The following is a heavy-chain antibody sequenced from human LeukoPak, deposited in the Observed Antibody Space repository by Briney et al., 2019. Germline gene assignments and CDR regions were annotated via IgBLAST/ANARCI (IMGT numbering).Heavy chain of an antibody. J-gene: IGHJ4*02. Sequence: QTGGSLRLSCAASGFTFSSYGMHWVRQAPGKGLEWVAFIRYDGSNKYYADSVKGRFTISRDNAKNSLYLQMNSLRAEDTALYYCARDPYGDFSLGGSDYWGQGTLVTVSS. D-gene: IGHD4-17*01. CDR1: GFTFSSYG. CDR3: ARDPYGDFSLGGSDY. CDR2: IRYDGSNK. V-gene: IGHV3-30*02.